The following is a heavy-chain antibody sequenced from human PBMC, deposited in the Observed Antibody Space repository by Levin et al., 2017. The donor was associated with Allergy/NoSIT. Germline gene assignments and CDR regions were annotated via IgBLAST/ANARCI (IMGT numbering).Heavy chain of an antibody. CDR3: ARDIYSSGPDPFYYYYGMDG. D-gene: IGHD6-19*01. V-gene: IGHV3-30*04. CDR2: ISYDGSNK. Sequence: GGSLRLSCAASGFTFSSYAMHWVRQAPGKGLEWVAVISYDGSNKYYADSVKGRFTISRDNSKNTLYLQMNSLRAEDTAVYYCARDIYSSGPDPFYYYYGMDGWGQGTTVTVSS. CDR1: GFTFSSYA. J-gene: IGHJ6*02.